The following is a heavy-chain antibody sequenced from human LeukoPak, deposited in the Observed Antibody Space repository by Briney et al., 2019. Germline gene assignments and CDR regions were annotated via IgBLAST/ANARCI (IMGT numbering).Heavy chain of an antibody. V-gene: IGHV1-2*06. J-gene: IGHJ5*02. CDR2: INPNSGGT. CDR3: ARGYCSGGSCYSVENWFDP. D-gene: IGHD2-15*01. Sequence: ASVKVSCKAAGYTFTGYYMFWVRQAPGQGLEWMGRINPNSGGTNYAQKFQGRVTMTRDTSISTAYMELSRLRSDDTAVYYCARGYCSGGSCYSVENWFDPWGQGTLVTVTS. CDR1: GYTFTGYY.